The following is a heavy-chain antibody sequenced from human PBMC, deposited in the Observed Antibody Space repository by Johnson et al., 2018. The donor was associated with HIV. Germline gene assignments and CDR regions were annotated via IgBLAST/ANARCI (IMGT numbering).Heavy chain of an antibody. CDR1: GFTVSSNY. CDR2: IRYDGSNK. CDR3: AKDLIELQGAFDI. V-gene: IGHV3-30*02. J-gene: IGHJ3*02. Sequence: QVQLVESGGGLVQPGGSLRLSCAASGFTVSSNYMSWVRQAPGKGLEWVAFIRYDGSNKYYADSVKGRFTISRDNSKNTLYLQMNSLRAEDTAVYYCAKDLIELQGAFDIWGQGTMVTVSS. D-gene: IGHD1-26*01.